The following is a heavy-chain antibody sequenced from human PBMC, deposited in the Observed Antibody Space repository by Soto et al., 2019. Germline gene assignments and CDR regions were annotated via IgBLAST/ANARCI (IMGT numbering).Heavy chain of an antibody. J-gene: IGHJ4*02. CDR1: GFTFSSYG. CDR3: ARIANVSDY. Sequence: GSLRLSCAASGFTFSSYGMHWVRQAPGKGLEWVAVIWYDGSNKYYADSVKGRFTISRENSKNTLYLQMNSLGAEDTAVYYCARIANVSDYWGQGTLVTVSS. CDR2: IWYDGSNK. V-gene: IGHV3-33*01. D-gene: IGHD1-1*01.